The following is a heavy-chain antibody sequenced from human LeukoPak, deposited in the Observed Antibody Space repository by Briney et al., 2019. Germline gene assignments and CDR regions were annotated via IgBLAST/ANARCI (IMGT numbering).Heavy chain of an antibody. Sequence: GGSLRLSCAASGFTVSSNYMSWVRQAPGKGLEWVSVIYSGGSTYYADSVKGRFSISRDNSKNTLYLQMNSLRAEDTAVYYCARDHYDSSGYYWSYYYGMDVWGQGTTVTVSS. CDR1: GFTVSSNY. D-gene: IGHD3-22*01. J-gene: IGHJ6*02. CDR2: IYSGGST. CDR3: ARDHYDSSGYYWSYYYGMDV. V-gene: IGHV3-66*02.